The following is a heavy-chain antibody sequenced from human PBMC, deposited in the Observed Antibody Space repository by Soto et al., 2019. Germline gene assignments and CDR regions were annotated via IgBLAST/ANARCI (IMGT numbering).Heavy chain of an antibody. V-gene: IGHV1-69*05. Sequence: QVQLVQSGAELKKPGSSVRVSCQASGGTFSSYSVNWVRQAPGQGLEWMGGIIPIFPTADHAQRLQGRVTIATDKPTDTASREQGRLGTGHTGVYYCAIRASAFGVDAMGGLEVWGQGTTVTVSS. J-gene: IGHJ6*01. D-gene: IGHD3-3*01. CDR3: AIRASAFGVDAMGGLEV. CDR1: GGTFSSYS. CDR2: IIPIFPTA.